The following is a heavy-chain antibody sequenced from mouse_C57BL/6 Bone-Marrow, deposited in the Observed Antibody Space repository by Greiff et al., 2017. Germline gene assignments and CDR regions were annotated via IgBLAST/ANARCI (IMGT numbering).Heavy chain of an antibody. V-gene: IGHV1-64*01. Sequence: QVQLQQPGAELVKPGASVKLSCKASGYTFTSYWMHWVKQRPGQGLEWIGMIHPNSGSTNYNEKFKSKATLTVDKSSSTAYMQLSSLTSEDSAVYYCARSYSNYCCYFDVWGTGTTVTVSS. CDR2: IHPNSGST. D-gene: IGHD2-5*01. CDR1: GYTFTSYW. CDR3: ARSYSNYCCYFDV. J-gene: IGHJ1*03.